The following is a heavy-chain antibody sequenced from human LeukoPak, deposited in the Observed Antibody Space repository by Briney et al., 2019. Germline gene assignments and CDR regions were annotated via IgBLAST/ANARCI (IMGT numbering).Heavy chain of an antibody. CDR2: ISYTGTYV. J-gene: IGHJ4*02. CDR3: VRDRGTYRPIDY. CDR1: AFSLNAYN. V-gene: IGHV3-21*04. Sequence: GGSLRLSCAASAFSLNAYNMNWVRQAPGKGLEWVSSISYTGTYVYYADSVKGRFTISRDNAQNSLYLQMNSLRAEDTAIYYCVRDRGTYRPIDYWGQGTLVTVSS. D-gene: IGHD1-26*01.